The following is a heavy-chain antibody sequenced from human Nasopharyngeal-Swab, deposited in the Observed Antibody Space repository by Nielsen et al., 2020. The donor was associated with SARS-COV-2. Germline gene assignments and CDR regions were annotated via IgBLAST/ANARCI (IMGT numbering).Heavy chain of an antibody. J-gene: IGHJ4*02. V-gene: IGHV3-30-3*02. CDR2: VSYDGTNT. D-gene: IGHD3-16*01. CDR3: AKDRGGRSLDS. Sequence: GGSLRLSCSASGFNFTSYAIHCVRQPPGKGLEWVAVVSYDGTNTFYADSVKGRFAISRDNSKSTMSLQMNSLRSEDTAVYYCAKDRGGRSLDSWGQGTLVTVSS. CDR1: GFNFTSYA.